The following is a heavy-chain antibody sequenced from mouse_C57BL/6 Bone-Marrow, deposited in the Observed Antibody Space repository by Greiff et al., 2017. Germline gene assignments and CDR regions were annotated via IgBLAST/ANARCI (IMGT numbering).Heavy chain of an antibody. CDR3: AIGDYGLY. J-gene: IGHJ3*01. V-gene: IGHV1-74*01. Sequence: VQLQQSGAELVKPGASVKVSCKASGYTFTSYWMHWVKQRPGQGLEWLGRIHPSDSATNYNQKFKGKATLTVDKSSSTAYMQLSSLTSEDSAVYYCAIGDYGLYWGQGTLVTVSA. CDR1: GYTFTSYW. CDR2: IHPSDSAT. D-gene: IGHD1-1*02.